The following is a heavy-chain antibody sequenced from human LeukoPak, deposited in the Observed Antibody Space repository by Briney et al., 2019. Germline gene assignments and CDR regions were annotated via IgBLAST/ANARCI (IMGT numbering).Heavy chain of an antibody. J-gene: IGHJ5*02. CDR2: ICYSGST. CDR3: ARYRGPQQLVQRWFDP. Sequence: SETLSLTCSVSGGSISSYYWSWIRQPPGKGLEWIGYICYSGSTNYNPSLKSRVTISVDTSKNQFSLKLSSVTAADTAVYYCARYRGPQQLVQRWFDPWGQGTLVTVSS. D-gene: IGHD6-13*01. CDR1: GGSISSYY. V-gene: IGHV4-59*01.